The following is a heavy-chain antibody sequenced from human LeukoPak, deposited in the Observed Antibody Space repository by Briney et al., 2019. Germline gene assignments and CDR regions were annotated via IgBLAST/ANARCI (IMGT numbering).Heavy chain of an antibody. CDR3: ARLDSEWLPLDV. Sequence: SETLSLTCTVSGGSISSYYWSWIRQPPGKGLEWIGYIYYSGSTNYNPSLKSRVTISVDTSKNQFSLKLSSVTAADTAVYYCARLDSEWLPLDVWGQGTTITVSS. D-gene: IGHD3-3*01. V-gene: IGHV4-59*08. CDR2: IYYSGST. J-gene: IGHJ6*02. CDR1: GGSISSYY.